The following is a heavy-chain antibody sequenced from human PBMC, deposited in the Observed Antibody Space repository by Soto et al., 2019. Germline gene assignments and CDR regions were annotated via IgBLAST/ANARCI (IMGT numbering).Heavy chain of an antibody. D-gene: IGHD6-13*01. CDR1: GGSISSGGYS. Sequence: QVQLQESGPGLVKPSRTVSLTCTVSGGSISSGGYSWNGIRQHPGNGLEWIGYIYYSGSTYYNPSLKSRITISVDTSKNQFSLKLSSVIAADTAVYYCARDSSNWYGWFDPWGQGTLVTVSS. CDR3: ARDSSNWYGWFDP. V-gene: IGHV4-31*03. CDR2: IYYSGST. J-gene: IGHJ5*02.